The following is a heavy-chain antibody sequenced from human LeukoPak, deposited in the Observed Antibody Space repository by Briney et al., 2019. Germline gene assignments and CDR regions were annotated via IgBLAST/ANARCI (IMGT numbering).Heavy chain of an antibody. CDR1: GGSISSSSYY. CDR2: IYYSGST. D-gene: IGHD6-19*01. Sequence: SETLSLTCTVSGGSISSSSYYWGWIRQPPGKGLEWIGSIYYSGSTYYNPSLKSRVTISVDTSKNQFSLKLSSVTAADTAVYYCACGTHYGYSSGWLYYWGQGTLVTVSS. J-gene: IGHJ4*02. CDR3: ACGTHYGYSSGWLYY. V-gene: IGHV4-39*01.